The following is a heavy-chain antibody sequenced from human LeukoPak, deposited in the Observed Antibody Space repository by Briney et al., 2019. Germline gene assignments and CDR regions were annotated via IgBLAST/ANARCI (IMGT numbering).Heavy chain of an antibody. CDR1: GYTFTSYD. Sequence: VASVKVSCKASGYTFTSYDINWVRQATGQGLEWMGWMNPNSGNTGYAQKFQGRVTMTRNTSISTAYMELSSLRSEDTAVYYCARSPRLGRYGYGPWELPVSYFDYWGQGTLVTVSS. CDR2: MNPNSGNT. CDR3: ARSPRLGRYGYGPWELPVSYFDY. V-gene: IGHV1-8*01. J-gene: IGHJ4*02. D-gene: IGHD1-26*01.